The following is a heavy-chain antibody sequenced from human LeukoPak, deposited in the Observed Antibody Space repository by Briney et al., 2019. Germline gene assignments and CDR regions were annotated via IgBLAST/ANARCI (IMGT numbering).Heavy chain of an antibody. D-gene: IGHD3-22*01. CDR3: ARDTVVVGAFDI. CDR1: GGTFSSYA. V-gene: IGHV1-69*13. CDR2: IIPILGTA. J-gene: IGHJ3*02. Sequence: RASVKVSCKASGGTFSSYAISWVRQAPGQGLEWMGGIIPILGTANYAQKFQGRVTITADESTSTAYMELSSLRSEDTAVYYCARDTVVVGAFDIWGQGTMVTVSS.